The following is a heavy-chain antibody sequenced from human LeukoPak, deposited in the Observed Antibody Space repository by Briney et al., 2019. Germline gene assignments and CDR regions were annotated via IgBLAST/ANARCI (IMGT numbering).Heavy chain of an antibody. CDR3: ARNVGSYYSRGAFDI. V-gene: IGHV1-18*01. Sequence: ASVKVSCKPSGYSLKKYGISWVRQAPGQGLEWMGWISGYNGNTNYGQNPQGRVTMPTDTSTSTAYIELRSLRSDDTAIYYCARNVGSYYSRGAFDIWGGGTMVGVSS. J-gene: IGHJ3*02. D-gene: IGHD1-26*01. CDR2: ISGYNGNT. CDR1: GYSLKKYG.